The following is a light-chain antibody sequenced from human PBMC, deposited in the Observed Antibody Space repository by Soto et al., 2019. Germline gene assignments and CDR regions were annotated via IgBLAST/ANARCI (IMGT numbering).Light chain of an antibody. V-gene: IGKV1-17*01. CDR2: AAS. CDR3: QEYYSTPLT. J-gene: IGKJ4*01. Sequence: IQMTQSPSSLSVSVTDRVTITCRASQDIGNDLGWYQQRPGEAPELLLYAASTLRSGVPSRFSGSGSGTDFTLTISALQAEDVAVYYCQEYYSTPLTFGGGTKVDIK. CDR1: QDIGND.